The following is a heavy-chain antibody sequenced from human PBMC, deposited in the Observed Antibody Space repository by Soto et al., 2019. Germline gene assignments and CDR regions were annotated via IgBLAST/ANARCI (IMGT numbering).Heavy chain of an antibody. J-gene: IGHJ4*02. V-gene: IGHV3-15*07. CDR3: TTDPNYYDSSGYYIPDYFDY. Sequence: SVSNAWMNWVRQAPGKGLEWVGRIKSKTDGGTTDYAAPVKGRFTISRDDSKNTLYLQMNSLKTEVTAVYYCTTDPNYYDSSGYYIPDYFDYWGQGTLVTVSS. CDR1: SVSNAW. D-gene: IGHD3-22*01. CDR2: IKSKTDGGTT.